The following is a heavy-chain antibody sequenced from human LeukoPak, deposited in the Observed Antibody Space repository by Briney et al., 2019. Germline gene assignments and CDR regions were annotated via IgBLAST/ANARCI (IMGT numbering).Heavy chain of an antibody. CDR1: GGSISSYY. V-gene: IGHV4-59*08. CDR3: ARQEGGWFDP. CDR2: IYYSGST. J-gene: IGHJ5*02. Sequence: SETLSLTCTVSGGSISSYYWSWIRQPPGKGLEWIGYIYYSGSTNYNPSLKSRVTISVDTSKNQFSLKLSSVTAADTAVYYCARQEGGWFDPWGQGTLVTVSS.